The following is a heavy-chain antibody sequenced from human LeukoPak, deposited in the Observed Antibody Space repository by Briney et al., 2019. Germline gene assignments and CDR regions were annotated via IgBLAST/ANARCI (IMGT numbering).Heavy chain of an antibody. CDR2: IIPIFGIA. D-gene: IGHD5-24*01. CDR1: GGTFSSYA. Sequence: ASVKVSCKASGGTFSSYAISWVRQAPGQGLEWMGGIIPIFGIANYAQKFQGRVTITADESTSTAYMELSSLRSEDTAVYYCARGSRDGYILIFDYWGQGTLVTVSS. V-gene: IGHV1-69*13. J-gene: IGHJ4*02. CDR3: ARGSRDGYILIFDY.